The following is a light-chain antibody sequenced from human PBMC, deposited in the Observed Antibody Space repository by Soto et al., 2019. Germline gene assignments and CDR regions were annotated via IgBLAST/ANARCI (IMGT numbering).Light chain of an antibody. CDR2: GAS. J-gene: IGKJ4*01. CDR1: QSVSNSH. V-gene: IGKV3-20*01. CDR3: TQYDRSPL. Sequence: EIVLTQSPGALSLSPGERATLSCRASQSVSNSHSAWYQQKPGQAPRLLIYGASNRATGVSDRFSGSGSGTDFTLNITRLEPDDSAVYYCTQYDRSPLFGGGTKVEI.